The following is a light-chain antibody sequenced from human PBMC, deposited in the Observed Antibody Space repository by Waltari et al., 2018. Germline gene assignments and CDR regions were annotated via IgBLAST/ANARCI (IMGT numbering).Light chain of an antibody. CDR2: QDN. J-gene: IGLJ2*01. CDR3: ATWDNSLNAWI. Sequence: QSVLTQPPSVSTAPGQRGTISCSGSNSNIGKNFVSWYRQVPGTAPKLLIYQDNKLPSGFSCRFSGSKSGSSASLVITGLDSEDEADYYCATWDNSLNAWIFGGGTRLTV. V-gene: IGLV1-51*02. CDR1: NSNIGKNF.